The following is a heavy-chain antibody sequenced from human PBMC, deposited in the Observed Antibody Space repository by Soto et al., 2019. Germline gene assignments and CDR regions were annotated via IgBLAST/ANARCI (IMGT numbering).Heavy chain of an antibody. D-gene: IGHD2-15*01. CDR3: ARESDCSGGSCHNMYNWFDP. CDR1: GGTFSSYA. V-gene: IGHV1-69*13. J-gene: IGHJ5*02. Sequence: GASVKVSCKASGGTFSSYAISWVRQAPGQGLEWMGGIIPILGTANYAQKFQGRVTITADESTSTACMELSSLRSEDTAVYYCARESDCSGGSCHNMYNWFDPWGQGTLVTVSS. CDR2: IIPILGTA.